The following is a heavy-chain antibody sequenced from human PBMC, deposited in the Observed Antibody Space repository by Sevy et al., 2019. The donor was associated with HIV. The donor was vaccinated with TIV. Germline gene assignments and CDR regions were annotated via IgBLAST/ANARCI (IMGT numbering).Heavy chain of an antibody. Sequence: SGPTLVKPTQTLTLACTVSGFSLTTDGVGVGWIRQPPGKAPEWLAVIYWDDDKRYSLSLKIRLTMTKDTSKNQVVLTMTNMDPVDTATYSCAHSPSQWLGSFDYWGHGILVTVSS. V-gene: IGHV2-5*02. CDR2: IYWDDDK. CDR1: GFSLTTDGVG. D-gene: IGHD6-19*01. J-gene: IGHJ4*01. CDR3: AHSPSQWLGSFDY.